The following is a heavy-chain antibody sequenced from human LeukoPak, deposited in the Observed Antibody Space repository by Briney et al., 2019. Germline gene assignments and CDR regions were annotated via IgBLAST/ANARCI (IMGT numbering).Heavy chain of an antibody. V-gene: IGHV4-39*07. D-gene: IGHD4-17*01. CDR3: ARPYAPYGDPDYFDY. J-gene: IGHJ4*02. Sequence: SETLSLTCTVSGGSISNTNYFWGWIRQPPGKGLEWIGEINHSGSTNYNPSLKSRVTISVDTSKNQFSLKLSSVTAADTAVYYCARPYAPYGDPDYFDYWGQGTLVTVSS. CDR2: INHSGST. CDR1: GGSISNTNYF.